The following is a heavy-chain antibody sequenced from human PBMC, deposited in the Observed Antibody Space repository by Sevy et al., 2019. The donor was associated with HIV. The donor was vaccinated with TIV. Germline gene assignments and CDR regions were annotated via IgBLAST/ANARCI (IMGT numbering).Heavy chain of an antibody. J-gene: IGHJ5*02. CDR1: GGSFSSSSYY. Sequence: SETLSLTCTVSGGSFSSSSYYWGWIRQPPGKGLEWIGSIYYSGSTYYNPSLKSRVTISVDTSKNQFSLKLSSVTAADTAVYYCARRGSSSSDSWGQGTLVTVSS. CDR3: ARRGSSSSDS. D-gene: IGHD6-6*01. CDR2: IYYSGST. V-gene: IGHV4-39*01.